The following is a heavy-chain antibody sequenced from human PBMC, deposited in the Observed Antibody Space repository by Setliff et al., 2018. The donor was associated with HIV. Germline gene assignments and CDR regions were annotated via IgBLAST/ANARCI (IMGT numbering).Heavy chain of an antibody. V-gene: IGHV4-59*12. CDR1: GQSISGYY. Sequence: SETLSLTCAVYGQSISGYYWSWIRQPPGKGLEWIGYIYYSGSTNYNPSLKSRVTMSVDTSKNQFSLNLNSVTAADTAVYYCARVRVRRGTYSAVGHLNGFDLWGQGTMVTVSS. J-gene: IGHJ3*01. D-gene: IGHD1-26*01. CDR2: IYYSGST. CDR3: ARVRVRRGTYSAVGHLNGFDL.